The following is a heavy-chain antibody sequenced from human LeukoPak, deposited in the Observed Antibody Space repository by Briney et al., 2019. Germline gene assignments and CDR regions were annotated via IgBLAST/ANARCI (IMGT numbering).Heavy chain of an antibody. D-gene: IGHD6-13*01. Sequence: SETLSLTCAVYGGSFSGYYWSWIRQPPGKGLEWIGEINHSGSTNYNPSLKSRVTISVDTSKNQFSLKLSSVTAADTAVYYCARVRSGAAAGRWELYYYYYYMDVWGKGTTVTVSS. V-gene: IGHV4-34*01. CDR3: ARVRSGAAAGRWELYYYYYYMDV. CDR2: INHSGST. CDR1: GGSFSGYY. J-gene: IGHJ6*03.